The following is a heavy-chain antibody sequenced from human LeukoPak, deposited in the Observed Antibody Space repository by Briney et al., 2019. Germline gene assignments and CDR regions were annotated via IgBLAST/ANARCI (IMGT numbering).Heavy chain of an antibody. CDR3: TRGGPYYGSGSSGDPYYFDF. J-gene: IGHJ4*02. V-gene: IGHV3-30*04. Sequence: GGSLRLSCAASGFTFKNYAMFWVRQAPGKGLEWVAVISYDGRHRFYADSVEGRFTISRDNSKNTLDLQMSSLRVDDTAVYHCTRGGPYYGSGSSGDPYYFDFWGQGTLVTVSS. CDR1: GFTFKNYA. CDR2: ISYDGRHR. D-gene: IGHD3-10*01.